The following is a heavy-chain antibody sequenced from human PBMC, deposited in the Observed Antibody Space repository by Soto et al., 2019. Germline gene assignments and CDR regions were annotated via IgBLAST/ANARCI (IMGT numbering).Heavy chain of an antibody. CDR3: ASHDPGARFDP. Sequence: SVKVSCKASGYTFSTYAMHWVRQAPGQGLEWMGLINPNNGATHYGLSFQGRVTMTRDTSISTAYMELSSLRSDDTAVYYCASHDPGARFDPWGQGTLVTVS. D-gene: IGHD1-1*01. V-gene: IGHV1-2*02. CDR1: GYTFSTYA. CDR2: INPNNGAT. J-gene: IGHJ5*02.